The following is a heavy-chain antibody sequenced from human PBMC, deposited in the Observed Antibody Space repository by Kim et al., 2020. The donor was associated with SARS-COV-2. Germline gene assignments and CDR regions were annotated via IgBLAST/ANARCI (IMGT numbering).Heavy chain of an antibody. CDR1: GFIFSNYA. CDR2: VNNGGNA. CDR3: AKDHGSSGWPTFDY. J-gene: IGHJ4*02. V-gene: IGHV3-23*01. Sequence: GGSLRLSCSASGFIFSNYAMSWVRQAPGKGPEWVASVNNGGNAYYGDSAKGRFTISRDNAKNTLDLQMNNLRAEDTALYYCAKDHGSSGWPTFDYWGQGTQVTVSS. D-gene: IGHD6-25*01.